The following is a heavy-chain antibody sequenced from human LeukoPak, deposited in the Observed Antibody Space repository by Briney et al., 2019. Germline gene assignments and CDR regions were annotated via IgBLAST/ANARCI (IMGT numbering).Heavy chain of an antibody. D-gene: IGHD5-12*01. CDR1: GFTFSSYG. CDR3: AKVIGYSGYDLPGGDFDY. V-gene: IGHV3-30*02. Sequence: GGSLRLSCAASGFTFSSYGMHWVRQAPGKGLEWVAFIRYDGSNKYYADSVKGRFTISRDNSKNTLYLQMNSLRAEDTAVYYCAKVIGYSGYDLPGGDFDYWGQGTLVTVSS. J-gene: IGHJ4*02. CDR2: IRYDGSNK.